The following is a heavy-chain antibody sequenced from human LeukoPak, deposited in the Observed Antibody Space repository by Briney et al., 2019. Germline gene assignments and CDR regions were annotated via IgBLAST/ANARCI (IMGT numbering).Heavy chain of an antibody. CDR3: ARTSPRLLGMDY. D-gene: IGHD2-8*02. V-gene: IGHV1-2*02. Sequence: GASVKVSCTASGFTFTAYYMHWVRQAPGQGLEWMGWINPNSGGTNYAQKFQGRVTMTRDTSISTAYMELSRLRSDDTAVYYCARTSPRLLGMDYWGQGTLVTVSS. CDR2: INPNSGGT. CDR1: GFTFTAYY. J-gene: IGHJ4*02.